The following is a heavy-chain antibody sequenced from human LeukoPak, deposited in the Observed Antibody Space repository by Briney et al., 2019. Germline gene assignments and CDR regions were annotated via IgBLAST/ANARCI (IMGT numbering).Heavy chain of an antibody. D-gene: IGHD6-19*01. J-gene: IGHJ4*03. CDR2: INPDGTTT. Sequence: TGGSLRLSCTASGFTFGDYAMSWFRQAPGKGLEWVSRINPDGTTTSYADSVKGRFTISRDNAKDTVYLQMNSLRAEDTAVYYCARVSIGWYSFDYWGQGTMVTVSS. V-gene: IGHV3-74*01. CDR3: ARVSIGWYSFDY. CDR1: GFTFGDYA.